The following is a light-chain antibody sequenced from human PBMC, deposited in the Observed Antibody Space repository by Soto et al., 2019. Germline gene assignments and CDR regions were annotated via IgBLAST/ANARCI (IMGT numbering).Light chain of an antibody. Sequence: QSVLTQPSSVCGSLGQSITISCTGTSSDVGAYNYVSWYQQQPGKAPKLMISEVSNRPSGVSNRCSGSKYGNTASLIISGLQAEDEADYYCCSLTTSHTYVFGSGTTVTV. CDR2: EVS. CDR1: SSDVGAYNY. J-gene: IGLJ1*01. CDR3: CSLTTSHTYV. V-gene: IGLV2-14*01.